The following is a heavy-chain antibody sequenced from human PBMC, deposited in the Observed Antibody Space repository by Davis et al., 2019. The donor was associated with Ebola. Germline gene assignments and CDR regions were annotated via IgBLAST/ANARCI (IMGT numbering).Heavy chain of an antibody. J-gene: IGHJ4*02. Sequence: PSETLSLTCTVSGVSISRHYWSWIRQPPGKRLEWFGSIYYTGNAYYNSSLASRASISVDTSTNQFSLKLTSVTAADTSMYYCSERGSSVWGQGTLVTVSS. CDR3: SERGSSV. CDR1: GVSISRHY. CDR2: IYYTGNA. V-gene: IGHV4-59*03. D-gene: IGHD3-10*01.